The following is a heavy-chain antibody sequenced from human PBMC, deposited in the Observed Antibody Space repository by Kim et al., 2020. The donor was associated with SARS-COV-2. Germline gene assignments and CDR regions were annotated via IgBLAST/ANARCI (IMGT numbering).Heavy chain of an antibody. J-gene: IGHJ4*02. CDR3: AKGFRMVVAANPFDY. D-gene: IGHD2-15*01. Sequence: DSVKGRFTISRDNSKNTLYLQMNSLRAEDTAVYYCAKGFRMVVAANPFDYWGQGTLVTVSS. V-gene: IGHV3-23*03.